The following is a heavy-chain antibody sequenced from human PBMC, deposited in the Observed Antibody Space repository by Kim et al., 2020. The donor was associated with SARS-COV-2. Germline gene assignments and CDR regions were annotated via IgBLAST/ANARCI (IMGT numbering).Heavy chain of an antibody. CDR1: GYTFTSYD. V-gene: IGHV1-8*01. CDR2: MNPNSGNT. CDR3: ATSEYYDYVWGSYRWG. D-gene: IGHD3-16*02. Sequence: ASVKVSCKASGYTFTSYDINWVRQATGQGLEWMGWMNPNSGNTGYAQKFQGRVTMTRNTSISTAYMELSSLRSEDTAVYYCATSEYYDYVWGSYRWGWGQGTLVTVSS. J-gene: IGHJ4*02.